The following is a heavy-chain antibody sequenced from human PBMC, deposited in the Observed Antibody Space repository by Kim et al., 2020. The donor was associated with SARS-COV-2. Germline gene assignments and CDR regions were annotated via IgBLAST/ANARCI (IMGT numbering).Heavy chain of an antibody. CDR2: ISCNDGSI. D-gene: IGHD2-15*01. CDR1: GFSFDDYG. V-gene: IGHV3-20*04. J-gene: IGHJ4*02. CDR3: ARDRKLRVGYALSLY. Sequence: GGSLRLSCAASGFSFDDYGMRWVRQAPGKGLEWVSGISCNDGSIHYADSVKGRFTISSDKAKNSLYLQMNSLRAEDAAIYYCARDRKLRVGYALSLYWGQGTPVTVSS.